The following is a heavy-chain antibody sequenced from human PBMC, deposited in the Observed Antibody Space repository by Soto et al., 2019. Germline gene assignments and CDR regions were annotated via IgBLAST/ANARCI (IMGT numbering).Heavy chain of an antibody. Sequence: VGSLRLSCAASGFTFSDHYMSWIRQAPGKGLEWIGYSSNSGSFTRYADSVKGRFSISRDNAKNSLYLQINSLRGDDTATYFCVRSGDNYNPLDYWGQGTPVTVSS. CDR1: GFTFSDHY. CDR3: VRSGDNYNPLDY. J-gene: IGHJ4*02. CDR2: SSNSGSFT. V-gene: IGHV3-11*06. D-gene: IGHD1-1*01.